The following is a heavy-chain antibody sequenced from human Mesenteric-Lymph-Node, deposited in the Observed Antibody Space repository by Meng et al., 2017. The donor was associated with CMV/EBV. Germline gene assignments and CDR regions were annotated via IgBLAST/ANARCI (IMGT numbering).Heavy chain of an antibody. V-gene: IGHV4-34*01. Sequence: QVSQWGAGLLEPAEPLSVTVAFYGGSFSGYYWNWIRQSPEKGLEWIGEINHSGSTTYNPSFTSRIIISVDTSTNQISLNMSSVTAADTAVYYCARGSSYDILTGYFDYWGQGALVTVSS. CDR3: ARGSSYDILTGYFDY. J-gene: IGHJ4*02. CDR2: INHSGST. D-gene: IGHD3-9*01. CDR1: GGSFSGYY.